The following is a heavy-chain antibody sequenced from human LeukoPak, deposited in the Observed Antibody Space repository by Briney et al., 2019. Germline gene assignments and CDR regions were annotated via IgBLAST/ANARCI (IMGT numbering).Heavy chain of an antibody. Sequence: PGGSLRLSCAASGFTFDEYGMSWVRQAPGKGLERVSGINWNGGSVGYADSVKGRFTTSRDNAKNSLYLQMNSLRAEDTALYYCARVRYYDSSGYSRYYFDYWGQGTLVTVSS. CDR3: ARVRYYDSSGYSRYYFDY. J-gene: IGHJ4*02. CDR1: GFTFDEYG. V-gene: IGHV3-20*04. D-gene: IGHD3-22*01. CDR2: INWNGGSV.